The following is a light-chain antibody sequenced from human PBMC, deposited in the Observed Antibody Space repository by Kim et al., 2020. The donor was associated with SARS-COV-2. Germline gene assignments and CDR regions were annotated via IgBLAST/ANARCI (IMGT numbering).Light chain of an antibody. CDR1: GSDVGGYNY. V-gene: IGLV2-14*03. CDR3: SACASSSTPVL. Sequence: SSTIACTGTGSDVGGYNYVPWYQQQPGQAPMLMIYDVSDRPSGVSERFSGSKSGNTASLTICGLEAEDEGDYYCSACASSSTPVLFGGGTQLTVL. J-gene: IGLJ2*01. CDR2: DVS.